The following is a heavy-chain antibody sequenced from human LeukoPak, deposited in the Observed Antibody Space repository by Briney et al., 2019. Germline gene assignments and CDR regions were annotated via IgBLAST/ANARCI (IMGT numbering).Heavy chain of an antibody. D-gene: IGHD3-16*01. CDR1: GFTLSSYA. CDR2: ISVSGNT. Sequence: GGSLRLSCAASGFTLSSYAMSWVRQGPGKGLEWVSAISVSGNTYHADSVKGRFTISRDSSKNTLYLQTNSLRAEDTAVYYCAKNYGPEVMAPVGYWGQGTLVTVSS. J-gene: IGHJ4*02. CDR3: AKNYGPEVMAPVGY. V-gene: IGHV3-23*01.